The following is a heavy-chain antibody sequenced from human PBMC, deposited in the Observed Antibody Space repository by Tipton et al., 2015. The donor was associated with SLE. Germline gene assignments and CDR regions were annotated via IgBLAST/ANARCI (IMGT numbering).Heavy chain of an antibody. J-gene: IGHJ4*02. Sequence: QLVQSGVEVKKPGASVRVSCKTSGYSFPNYGVTWVRQDSGQGLEWMGWISAYNGHTKYAQKFQGRITMTTDTATTTAYLELKSLRRNDTAVYYCARGADYWGQGTLVTVSS. CDR1: GYSFPNYG. CDR2: ISAYNGHT. CDR3: ARGADY. V-gene: IGHV1-18*01.